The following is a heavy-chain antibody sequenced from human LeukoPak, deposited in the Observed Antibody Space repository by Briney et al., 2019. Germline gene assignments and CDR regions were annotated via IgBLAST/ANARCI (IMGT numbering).Heavy chain of an antibody. CDR1: GYSISSGYY. D-gene: IGHD3-10*01. CDR2: FYYRGST. Sequence: SETLSLTCTVSGYSISSGYYWGWIRQPPGKGLEWIGSFYYRGSTYYNPSLKSRVTISAITSKNQFSLKLSSVTAADTAVYYCARDGMYYYGLGRRGWFDPWGQGTLVTVSS. CDR3: ARDGMYYYGLGRRGWFDP. J-gene: IGHJ5*02. V-gene: IGHV4-38-2*02.